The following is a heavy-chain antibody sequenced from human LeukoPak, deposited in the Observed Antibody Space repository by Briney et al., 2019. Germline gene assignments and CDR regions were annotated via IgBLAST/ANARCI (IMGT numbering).Heavy chain of an antibody. CDR1: GYTFTSYG. CDR2: ISAYNGNT. CDR3: ARGPNKSYDFWSGYNWFDP. D-gene: IGHD3-3*01. Sequence: GASVKVSCKASGYTFTSYGISWVRQAPGQGLEWMGWISAYNGNTNYAQKFQGRVTITADESTSTAYMELSSLRSEDTAVYYCARGPNKSYDFWSGYNWFDPWGQGTLVTVSS. V-gene: IGHV1-18*01. J-gene: IGHJ5*02.